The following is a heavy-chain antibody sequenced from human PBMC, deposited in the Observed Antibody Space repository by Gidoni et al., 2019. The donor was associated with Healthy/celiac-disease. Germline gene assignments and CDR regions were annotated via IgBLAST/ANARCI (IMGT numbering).Heavy chain of an antibody. Sequence: DVQLVESGGGVVKPGRSLRLSCAASGCTFSNAGMSWVRQAPGKGLEWVGRIKSKTDGGTTDYAAPVKGRFTISRDDSKNTLYLQMNSLKTEDTAVYYCTTDLIVVVPAAMRYFDYWGQGTLVTVSS. CDR1: GCTFSNAG. J-gene: IGHJ4*02. CDR3: TTDLIVVVPAAMRYFDY. CDR2: IKSKTDGGTT. D-gene: IGHD2-2*01. V-gene: IGHV3-15*01.